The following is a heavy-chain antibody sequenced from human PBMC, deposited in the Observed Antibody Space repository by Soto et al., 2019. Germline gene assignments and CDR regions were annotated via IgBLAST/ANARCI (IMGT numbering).Heavy chain of an antibody. Sequence: PSETLSLTCAVYGGSFSGYYWSWIRQPPGKGLEWIGEINHSGSTNYNPSLKSRVTISVDTSKNQFSLKLSSVTAADTAVYYCARSGQYSSGWSYYYYYGMDVWGQGTMVTVSS. V-gene: IGHV4-34*01. CDR2: INHSGST. CDR3: ARSGQYSSGWSYYYYYGMDV. CDR1: GGSFSGYY. D-gene: IGHD6-19*01. J-gene: IGHJ6*02.